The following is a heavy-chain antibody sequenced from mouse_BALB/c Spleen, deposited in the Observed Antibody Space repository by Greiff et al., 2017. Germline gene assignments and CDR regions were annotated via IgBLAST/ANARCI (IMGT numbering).Heavy chain of an antibody. J-gene: IGHJ4*01. CDR2: IRLKSNNYAT. CDR1: GFTFSNYW. D-gene: IGHD1-1*02. V-gene: IGHV6-6*02. CDR3: TRWGGIYYAMDY. Sequence: EVQRVESGGGLVQPGGSMKLSCVASGFTFSNYWMNWVRQSPEKGLEWVAEIRLKSNNYATHYAESVKGRFTISRDDSKSSVYLQMNNLRAEDTGIYYCTRWGGIYYAMDYWGQGTSVTVSS.